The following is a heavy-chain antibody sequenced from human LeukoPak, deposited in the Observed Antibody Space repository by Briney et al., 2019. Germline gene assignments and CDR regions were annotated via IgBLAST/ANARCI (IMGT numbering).Heavy chain of an antibody. V-gene: IGHV3-53*01. D-gene: IGHD3-10*01. J-gene: IGHJ4*02. CDR3: ARARMGDYGSGSYFLDY. Sequence: GGSLRLSCAASGFTLSSNYMSWVRQAPGKGLEGVSVIYSGGSTYYADSVKGRFTISRDNSKNTLYLQMNSLRAEDTAVYYCARARMGDYGSGSYFLDYWGQGTLVTVSS. CDR1: GFTLSSNY. CDR2: IYSGGST.